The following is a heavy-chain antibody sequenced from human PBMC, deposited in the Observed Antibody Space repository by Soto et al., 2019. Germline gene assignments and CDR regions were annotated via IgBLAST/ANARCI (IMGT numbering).Heavy chain of an antibody. CDR3: ARAERPLYYYYGMDV. CDR2: ISYDGSNK. D-gene: IGHD1-1*01. CDR1: GFTFSSYA. Sequence: QVQLVESGGGVVQPGRSLRLSCAASGFTFSSYAMHWVRQAPGKGLEWVAVISYDGSNKYYADFVKGRFTISRDNSKNTLYLQTNSLRAEDTAVYYCARAERPLYYYYGMDVWGQGTTVTVSS. V-gene: IGHV3-30-3*01. J-gene: IGHJ6*02.